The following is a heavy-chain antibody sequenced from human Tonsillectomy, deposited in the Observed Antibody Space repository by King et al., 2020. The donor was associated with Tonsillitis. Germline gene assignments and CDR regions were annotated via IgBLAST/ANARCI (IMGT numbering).Heavy chain of an antibody. J-gene: IGHJ4*01. CDR3: ARGDLIVGAAGGDY. D-gene: IGHD1-26*01. V-gene: IGHV3-21*01. CDR2: ISISGATI. CDR1: GFSFSTYN. Sequence: EVQLVESGGGLVKPGGSLRLACAASGFSFSTYNMNWVRQAPGKGLEWVSSISISGATIYYADSVKGRFTISRDNARNSLYLQMNSLRVDDTAVYYCARGDLIVGAAGGDYWGQGTLVTVSS.